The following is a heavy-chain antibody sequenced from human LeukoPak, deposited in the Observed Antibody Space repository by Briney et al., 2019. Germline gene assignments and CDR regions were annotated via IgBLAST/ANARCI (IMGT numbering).Heavy chain of an antibody. CDR2: ISSNGGST. D-gene: IGHD3-10*01. Sequence: GGSLRLSCSASGFTFSSYAMHWVRQPPGKGLEYVSAISSNGGSTYYADSVKGRFTISRDNSKNTLYLQMSSLRAEDTAVYYCVKGKIWFGELPFFDYWGQGTLVTVSS. J-gene: IGHJ4*02. CDR1: GFTFSSYA. CDR3: VKGKIWFGELPFFDY. V-gene: IGHV3-64D*06.